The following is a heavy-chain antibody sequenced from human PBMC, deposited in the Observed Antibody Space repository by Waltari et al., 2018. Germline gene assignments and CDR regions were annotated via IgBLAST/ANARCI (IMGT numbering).Heavy chain of an antibody. J-gene: IGHJ4*02. CDR2: IRGKAYGGTP. Sequence: EVQLVESGGGLTQPGRSLRLSCTTSGPVFSSFSISWVRQAPGKGLEWVGFIRGKAYGGTPKYAASVRDRFTMSRDDSKSIAYLEMNSLKTEDTAMYFCTTQNTFWSWSYWGRGTLVTVSS. CDR1: GPVFSSFS. CDR3: TTQNTFWSWSY. V-gene: IGHV3-49*04. D-gene: IGHD3-3*01.